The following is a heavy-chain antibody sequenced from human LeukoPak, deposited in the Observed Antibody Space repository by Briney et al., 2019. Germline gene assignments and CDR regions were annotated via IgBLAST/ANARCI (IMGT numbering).Heavy chain of an antibody. Sequence: PSETLSLTCTVSGGSISGYYWSWIRQPPGKGLEWIGCIYYSGSTDYNPSLKGRVTISVDTSKNQFSLKLTSVTAADTAVYYCARHGRPYYYDSSGYYDYWGQGTLVTVSS. V-gene: IGHV4-59*08. D-gene: IGHD3-22*01. CDR3: ARHGRPYYYDSSGYYDY. J-gene: IGHJ4*02. CDR1: GGSISGYY. CDR2: IYYSGST.